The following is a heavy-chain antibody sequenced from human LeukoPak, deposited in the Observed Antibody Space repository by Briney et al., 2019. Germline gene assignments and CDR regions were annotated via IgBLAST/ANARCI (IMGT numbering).Heavy chain of an antibody. D-gene: IGHD3-22*01. Sequence: GESLQISCKGSGYSFTSYWIGWVRQLPGEGLEWMGIIYPGDSDTRYSPSFQGQVTISADKSISTAYLQWSSLKASDTAMYYCARGVGIVVVTRGFDYWGQGTLVTVSS. CDR1: GYSFTSYW. V-gene: IGHV5-51*01. CDR3: ARGVGIVVVTRGFDY. J-gene: IGHJ4*02. CDR2: IYPGDSDT.